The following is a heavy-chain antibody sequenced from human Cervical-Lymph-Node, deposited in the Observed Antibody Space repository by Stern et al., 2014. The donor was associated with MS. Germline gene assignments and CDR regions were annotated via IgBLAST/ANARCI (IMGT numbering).Heavy chain of an antibody. V-gene: IGHV4-4*02. Sequence: QLQLQESGPGLVKPSGTLSLTCAVSGGSISSDNWWSWVRQPPGKGLEWIGEVYHSGSANYNPSVKSRVTMAVDKSKNQFSLRLTSGTAADTAVYYCARDFEFQLQCDWGQGAMVTVSS. D-gene: IGHD2-2*01. CDR2: VYHSGSA. CDR1: GGSISSDNW. CDR3: ARDFEFQLQCD. J-gene: IGHJ4*02.